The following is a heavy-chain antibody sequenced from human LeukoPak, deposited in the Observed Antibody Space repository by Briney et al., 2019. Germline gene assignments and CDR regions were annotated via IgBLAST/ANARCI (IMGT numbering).Heavy chain of an antibody. CDR1: GFTFSSYS. CDR3: ARDLTGRGGDFWSGYYTGHYFDY. V-gene: IGHV3-48*01. D-gene: IGHD3-3*01. CDR2: ISSSSTI. Sequence: GGSLRLSCAASGFTFSSYSMNWVRQAPGKGLEWVSYISSSSTIYYADSVKGRFTISRDNAKNSLYLQMNSLRAEDTAVHYCARDLTGRGGDFWSGYYTGHYFDYWGQGTLVTVSS. J-gene: IGHJ4*02.